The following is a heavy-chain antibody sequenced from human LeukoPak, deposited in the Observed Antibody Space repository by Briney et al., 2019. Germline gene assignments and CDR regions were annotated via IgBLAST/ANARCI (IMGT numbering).Heavy chain of an antibody. Sequence: PSQTLSLTCAVYGGSFSGYYWSWIRQPPGKWLEWIGEINHSGSTNYNPSLKSRVTISVDTSTNQFSLKLSSVTAADTAVYYCAREEVAAINYWGQGNLITVSS. V-gene: IGHV4-34*01. CDR3: AREEVAAINY. CDR1: GGSFSGYY. J-gene: IGHJ4*02. CDR2: INHSGST. D-gene: IGHD2-15*01.